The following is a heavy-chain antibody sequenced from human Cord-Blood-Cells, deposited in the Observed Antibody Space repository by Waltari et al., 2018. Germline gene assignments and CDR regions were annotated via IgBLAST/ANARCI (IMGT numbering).Heavy chain of an antibody. CDR2: VDPEDGET. V-gene: IGHV1-69-2*01. D-gene: IGHD2-21*01. J-gene: IGHJ3*02. CDR3: ATFLVIMRAFDI. Sequence: EVQLVQSGAEVKKHGATVKISCKVSGYTLTDYYMHWVQQAPGKGLEWMGLVDPEDGETISSEKAQGRVHITADTYTDTAYMVLSIMRSEHTPVYYCATFLVIMRAFDIWGQGTMVTVSS. CDR1: GYTLTDYY.